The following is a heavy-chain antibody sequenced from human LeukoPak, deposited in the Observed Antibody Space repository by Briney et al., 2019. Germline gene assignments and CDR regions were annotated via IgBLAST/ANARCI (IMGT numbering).Heavy chain of an antibody. CDR2: IYYSGST. V-gene: IGHV4-39*07. J-gene: IGHJ4*02. CDR3: AVDSGGSNQFDY. Sequence: DPSETLSLTCTVSGGSISSSSYYWGWIRQPPGKGLEWIGSIYYSGSTYYNPSLKSRVTISVDTSKNQFSLKLSSVTAADTAVYYCAVDSGGSNQFDYWGQGTLVTVSS. D-gene: IGHD2-15*01. CDR1: GGSISSSSYY.